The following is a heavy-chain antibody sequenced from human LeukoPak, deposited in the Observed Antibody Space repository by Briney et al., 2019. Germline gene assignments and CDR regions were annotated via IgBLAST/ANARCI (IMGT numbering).Heavy chain of an antibody. CDR2: ISGSGGGT. CDR1: GFTFSSYA. Sequence: QPGGSLRLSCAASGFTFSSYAMSWVRQAPGKGLEWVSAISGSGGGTYYADSVKGRFTISRDNSKNTLYLQMNSLRAEDTALYYCAKDPRSNQQPDYWGQGTLVTVSS. V-gene: IGHV3-23*01. J-gene: IGHJ4*02. D-gene: IGHD6-13*01. CDR3: AKDPRSNQQPDY.